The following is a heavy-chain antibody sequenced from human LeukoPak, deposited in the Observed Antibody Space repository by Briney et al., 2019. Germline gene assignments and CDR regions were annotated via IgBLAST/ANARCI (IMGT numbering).Heavy chain of an antibody. V-gene: IGHV5-51*01. D-gene: IGHD3-22*01. CDR3: ASAYYYDSSGYSSLYFDY. CDR2: IYPGDSDT. Sequence: GESLKISCKGSGYSFTSYWIGWVRQMPGKGLEWMGIIYPGDSDTRYSPSFQGQVTISADKSISTAYLQWSSLKASDTAMYYCASAYYYDSSGYSSLYFDYWGQGTLVTVSS. J-gene: IGHJ4*02. CDR1: GYSFTSYW.